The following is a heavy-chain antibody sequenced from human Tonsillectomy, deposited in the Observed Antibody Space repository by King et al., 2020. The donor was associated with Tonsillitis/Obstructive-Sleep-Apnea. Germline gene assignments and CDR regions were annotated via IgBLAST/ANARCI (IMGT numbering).Heavy chain of an antibody. CDR3: ARTMVQEVIIVPDS. D-gene: IGHD3-10*01. J-gene: IGHJ4*02. Sequence: VQLVESGGGVVQPGRSLRLSCAASGFTFSSYALRWVRQGPGKGLEWVTVISGDGSNTFYADSVKGRFTISRDDSKNTLYLQMNSLKPEDTAVYYCARTMVQEVIIVPDSWGQGTLVTVSS. V-gene: IGHV3-30*01. CDR2: ISGDGSNT. CDR1: GFTFSSYA.